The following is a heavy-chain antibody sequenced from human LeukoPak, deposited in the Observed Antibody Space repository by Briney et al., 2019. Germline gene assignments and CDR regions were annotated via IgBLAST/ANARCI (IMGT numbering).Heavy chain of an antibody. CDR3: AKDPYDYVWGSYRSYYFDY. J-gene: IGHJ4*02. D-gene: IGHD3-16*02. Sequence: GGSLRLSCAASGFTFSSYAMSWVRQAPGKGLEWVSAISGSGGSTYYADSVKGRFTISRGNSKNTLYLQMNSLRAEDTAVYYCAKDPYDYVWGSYRSYYFDYWGQGTLVTVSS. CDR1: GFTFSSYA. CDR2: ISGSGGST. V-gene: IGHV3-23*01.